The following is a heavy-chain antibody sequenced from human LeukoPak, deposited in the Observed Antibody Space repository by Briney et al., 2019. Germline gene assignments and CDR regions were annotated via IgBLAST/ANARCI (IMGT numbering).Heavy chain of an antibody. J-gene: IGHJ5*02. V-gene: IGHV4-59*01. CDR2: IYYSGST. Sequence: SETLSLTCTVSGGSISSYYWSWIRQPPGKGLEWIGYIYYSGSTNYNPSLKGRVTISVDTSKNQFSLKLSSVTAADTAVYYCARSAVPAAIRSSWFDPWGQGTLVTVSS. CDR3: ARSAVPAAIRSSWFDP. CDR1: GGSISSYY. D-gene: IGHD2-2*02.